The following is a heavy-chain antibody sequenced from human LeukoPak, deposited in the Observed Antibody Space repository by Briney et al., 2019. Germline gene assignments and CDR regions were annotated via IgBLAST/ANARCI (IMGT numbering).Heavy chain of an antibody. CDR3: ARSAYPGNSVIED. J-gene: IGHJ4*02. CDR1: GITFSSYW. D-gene: IGHD4-23*01. CDR2: INSDGRST. V-gene: IGHV3-74*01. Sequence: GGSLRLSCAVSGITFSSYWMHWVRQAPGKGLVWVSRINSDGRSTNYADSVKGRFTISRDNAKNTLYLQMNSLRAEDTAVYYCARSAYPGNSVIEDWGRGTLVTVSS.